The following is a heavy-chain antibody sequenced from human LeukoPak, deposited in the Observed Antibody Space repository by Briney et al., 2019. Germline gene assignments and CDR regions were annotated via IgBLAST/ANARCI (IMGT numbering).Heavy chain of an antibody. CDR3: ARARDYQLLSY. CDR2: ITNSDTT. J-gene: IGHJ4*02. D-gene: IGHD2-2*01. CDR1: GFTFSDYY. Sequence: GGSLRLSCAASGFTFSDYYMSWVRQAPGKGLEWILYITNSDTTYYADSVKGRFTVSRDNSKNTLYLQMNSLRAEDTAVYYCARARDYQLLSYWGQGTLVTVSS. V-gene: IGHV3-69-1*01.